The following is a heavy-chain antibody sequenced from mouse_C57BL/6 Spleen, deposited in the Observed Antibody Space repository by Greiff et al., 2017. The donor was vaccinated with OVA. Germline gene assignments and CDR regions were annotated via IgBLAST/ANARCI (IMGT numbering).Heavy chain of an antibody. Sequence: EVQLQQSGPELVKPGASVKIPCKASGYTFTDYNMDWVKQSHGKSLEWIGDINPNNGGTIYNQKFKGKATLTVDKSSSTAYMELRSLTSEDTAVYYCARYSNYPYWYFNVWGTGTTVTVSS. J-gene: IGHJ1*03. V-gene: IGHV1-18*01. D-gene: IGHD2-5*01. CDR2: INPNNGGT. CDR1: GYTFTDYN. CDR3: ARYSNYPYWYFNV.